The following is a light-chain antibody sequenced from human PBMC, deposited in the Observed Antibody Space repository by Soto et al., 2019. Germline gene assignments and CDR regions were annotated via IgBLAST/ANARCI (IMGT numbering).Light chain of an antibody. CDR3: QQYGSSPMT. J-gene: IGKJ5*01. Sequence: EIVLTQSPATLSLSPGERATLSCRASQSVSGDLAWYQHKPGQAPRLLIYGASSRATGIPDRFSGSGSGTDFTLTISRLEPEDFAVYYCQQYGSSPMTFGQGTRLEI. CDR2: GAS. CDR1: QSVSGD. V-gene: IGKV3-20*01.